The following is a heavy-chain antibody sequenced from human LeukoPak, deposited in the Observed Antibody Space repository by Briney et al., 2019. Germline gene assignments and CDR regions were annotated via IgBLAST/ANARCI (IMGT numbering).Heavy chain of an antibody. D-gene: IGHD5/OR15-5a*01. CDR3: ARDLRRGGLTYYGMDV. CDR2: LYSGGST. CDR1: GFTVNSNY. J-gene: IGHJ6*02. V-gene: IGHV3-53*01. Sequence: GGSLRLSCAASGFTVNSNYMSWVRQAPGKGLEWVSVLYSGGSTYYADSVKGRFPISRDNSKNTLYLQMNSLRAEDTAVYYCARDLRRGGLTYYGMDVWGQGTTVTVSS.